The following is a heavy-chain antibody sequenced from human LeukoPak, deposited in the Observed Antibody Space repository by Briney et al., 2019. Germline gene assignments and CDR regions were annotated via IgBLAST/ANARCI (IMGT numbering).Heavy chain of an antibody. CDR1: GFTFSSYS. V-gene: IGHV3-21*01. J-gene: IGHJ4*02. Sequence: GGSLRLSCATSGFTFSSYSMNWVRQAPGKGLEWVSAISSSSNYIYYADSVKGRFTISRDNAKNSLLLQMNSLRAEDTAVYYCARVPVLLTMGGDYWGQGTLVTVSS. CDR3: ARVPVLLTMGGDY. D-gene: IGHD2/OR15-2a*01. CDR2: ISSSSNYI.